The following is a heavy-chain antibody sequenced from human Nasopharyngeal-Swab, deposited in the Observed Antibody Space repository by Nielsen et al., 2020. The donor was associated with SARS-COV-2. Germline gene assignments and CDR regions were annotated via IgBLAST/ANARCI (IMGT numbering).Heavy chain of an antibody. J-gene: IGHJ3*01. CDR1: GGSISSGGYS. Sequence: SETLSLTCAVSGGSISSGGYSWSWIRQPPGKGLEWIGYIYHSGSTYYNPSLKSRVTISVDRSKNQFSLKLSSVTAADTAVYYCARGPGFGGSIAAHWGQGTMVTVSS. D-gene: IGHD6-6*01. V-gene: IGHV4-30-2*01. CDR2: IYHSGST. CDR3: ARGPGFGGSIAAH.